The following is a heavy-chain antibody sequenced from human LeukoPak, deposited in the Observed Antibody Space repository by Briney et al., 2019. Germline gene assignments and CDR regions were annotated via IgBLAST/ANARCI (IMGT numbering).Heavy chain of an antibody. J-gene: IGHJ6*03. CDR1: GFTFSSYT. CDR3: ARTPPPYNFWSGSYKTNYYYYMDV. V-gene: IGHV3-48*04. D-gene: IGHD3-3*01. CDR2: ISSSSSTI. Sequence: GGSLRLSCAASGFTFSSYTMNWVRQAPGKGLEWVSYISSSSSTIYYADSVKGRFTISRDNAKNSLYLQMNSLRAEDTAVYYCARTPPPYNFWSGSYKTNYYYYMDVWGKGTTVTVSS.